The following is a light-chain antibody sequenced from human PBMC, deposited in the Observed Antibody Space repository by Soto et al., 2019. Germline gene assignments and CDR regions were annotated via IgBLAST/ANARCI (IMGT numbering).Light chain of an antibody. CDR1: SSDVGNYNR. J-gene: IGLJ1*01. CDR3: SSYTSSSTYV. V-gene: IGLV2-18*02. CDR2: DVT. Sequence: QSVLTQPPSVSGSPGQSVAISCTGTSSDVGNYNRVSWYQQPPGTAPKLIIYDVTIRPSGVPDRFSGSKSGNTASLTISGLQADDEAEYYCSSYTSSSTYVFGTGTKVTVL.